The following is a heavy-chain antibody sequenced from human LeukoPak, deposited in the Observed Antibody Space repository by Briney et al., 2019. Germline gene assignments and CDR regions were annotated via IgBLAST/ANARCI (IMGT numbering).Heavy chain of an antibody. V-gene: IGHV4-30-2*01. CDR2: IYHSGST. CDR1: GGSISSGGYS. Sequence: SETLSLTCAVSGGSISSGGYSGSWIRQPPGKGLEWIGYIYHSGSTYYNPSLKSRVTISVDRSKNQFSLKLSSVTAADTAVYYCARGGYCSSTSCYRWFDPWGQGTLVTVSS. J-gene: IGHJ5*02. D-gene: IGHD2-2*01. CDR3: ARGGYCSSTSCYRWFDP.